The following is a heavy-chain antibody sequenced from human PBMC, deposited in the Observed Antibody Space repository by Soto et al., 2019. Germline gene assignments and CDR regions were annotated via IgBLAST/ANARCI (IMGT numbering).Heavy chain of an antibody. CDR3: ATDLYCSGGSCYPTPFDY. CDR1: GGSISSSSYY. CDR2: IYYSGST. J-gene: IGHJ4*02. Sequence: QLQLQESGPGLVKPSETLSLTCTVSGGSISSSSYYWGWIRQPPGKGLEWIGSIYYSGSTYYNPSLKSRVTISVDTSKNQFSLKLSSVTAADTAVYSCATDLYCSGGSCYPTPFDYWGQGTLVTVSS. V-gene: IGHV4-39*01. D-gene: IGHD2-15*01.